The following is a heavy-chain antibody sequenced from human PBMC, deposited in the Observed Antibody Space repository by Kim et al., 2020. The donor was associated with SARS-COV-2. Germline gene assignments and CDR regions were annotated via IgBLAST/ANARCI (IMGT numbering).Heavy chain of an antibody. V-gene: IGHV5-10-1*01. CDR2: IDPSGSYT. CDR1: GYSFTSYW. J-gene: IGHJ6*02. Sequence: GESLKISCKGSGYSFTSYWISWVRQMPGKGLEWMGRIDPSGSYTNYSPSFQGHVTISADKSISTAYLQWSSLKASDTAMYYCARLVVVPAAFYYYYYYGMDVWGQGTTVTVSS. D-gene: IGHD2-2*01. CDR3: ARLVVVPAAFYYYYYYGMDV.